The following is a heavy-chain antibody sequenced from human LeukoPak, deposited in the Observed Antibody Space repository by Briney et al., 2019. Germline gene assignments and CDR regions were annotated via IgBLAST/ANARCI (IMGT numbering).Heavy chain of an antibody. J-gene: IGHJ4*02. D-gene: IGHD1-26*01. CDR2: INPSGGST. CDR1: GYTFTGYY. V-gene: IGHV1-46*01. Sequence: ASVKVSCKASGYTFTGYYMHWVRQAPGQGPEWMGIINPSGGSTSYAQKFQGRVTMTRDTSTSTVYMELSSLRSEDTAVYYCARRSGSYPYFFDYWGQGTLVTVSS. CDR3: ARRSGSYPYFFDY.